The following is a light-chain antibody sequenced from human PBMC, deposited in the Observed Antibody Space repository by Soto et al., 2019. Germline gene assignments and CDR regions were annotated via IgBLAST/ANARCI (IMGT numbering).Light chain of an antibody. V-gene: IGLV1-40*01. CDR1: SSNVGPTYD. J-gene: IGLJ3*02. CDR3: QSYGNRLSIWV. CDR2: GNN. Sequence: QSVLTQPPSVSGAPGPRVTSSCTWSSSNVGPTYDVHWYQHLPGRAPKLLIYGNNNRPSGVPDRFSGSKSGTSASLAITGLQAEDEADYYCQSYGNRLSIWVFGGGTKLTVL.